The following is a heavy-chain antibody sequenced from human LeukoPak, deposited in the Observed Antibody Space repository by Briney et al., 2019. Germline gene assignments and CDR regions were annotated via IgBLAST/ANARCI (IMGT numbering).Heavy chain of an antibody. D-gene: IGHD2-21*02. V-gene: IGHV1-69*13. CDR2: IIPIFGTA. CDR3: ARLPDRAYCGGDCYPIWFDP. CDR1: GGTFSSYA. Sequence: SVKVSCKASGGTFSSYAISWVRQAPGQGLEWMGGIIPIFGTANYARKFQGRVTITADESTSTAYMELSSLRSEDTAVYYCARLPDRAYCGGDCYPIWFDPWGQGTLVTVSS. J-gene: IGHJ5*02.